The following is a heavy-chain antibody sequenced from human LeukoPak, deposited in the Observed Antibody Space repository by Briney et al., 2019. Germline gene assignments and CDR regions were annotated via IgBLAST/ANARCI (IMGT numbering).Heavy chain of an antibody. CDR2: IHISGRT. Sequence: SETLSLTCTVSGGSISSYYWNWIRQPAGKGLEWIGRIHISGRTNYNPSLRVTMSVDASRNQFSLKLSSVTAADTAVYYCARDPGLERSGGVSFDCWGQGSLVTVSS. J-gene: IGHJ4*02. V-gene: IGHV4-4*07. CDR3: ARDPGLERSGGVSFDC. CDR1: GGSISSYY. D-gene: IGHD1-1*01.